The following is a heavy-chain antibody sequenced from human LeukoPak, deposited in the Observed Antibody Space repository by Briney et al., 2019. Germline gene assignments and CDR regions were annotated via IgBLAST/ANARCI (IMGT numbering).Heavy chain of an antibody. J-gene: IGHJ5*02. V-gene: IGHV3-9*01. D-gene: IGHD6-13*01. CDR1: GFTFDDYA. CDR3: AKDRPRIAAAGTGINWWFDP. CDR2: ISWNSGSI. Sequence: PGGSLRLSCAASGFTFDDYAMHWVRQAPGKGLEWVSGISWNSGSIGYADSVKGRFTISRDNSKNTLYLQMNSLRAEDTAVYYCAKDRPRIAAAGTGINWWFDPWGQGTLVTVSS.